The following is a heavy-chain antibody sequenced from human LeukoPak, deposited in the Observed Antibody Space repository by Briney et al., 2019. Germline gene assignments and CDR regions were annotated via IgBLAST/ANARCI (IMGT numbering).Heavy chain of an antibody. V-gene: IGHV1-2*02. CDR1: GYTFTGYY. CDR3: ARGYYDSSGYYWFDP. D-gene: IGHD3-22*01. J-gene: IGHJ5*02. Sequence: ASVKVSCKASGYTFTGYYMHWVRQAPGQGPEWMGWINPNSGGTNYAQKFQGRVTMTRDTSISTAYMELSRLRSDDTAVYYCARGYYDSSGYYWFDPWGQGTLVTVSS. CDR2: INPNSGGT.